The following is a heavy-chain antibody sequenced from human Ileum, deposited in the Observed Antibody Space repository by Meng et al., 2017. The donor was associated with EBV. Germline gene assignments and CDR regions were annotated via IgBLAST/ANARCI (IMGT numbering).Heavy chain of an antibody. V-gene: IGHV4-28*01. CDR3: ARNSESGSYIDY. Sequence: QGQRQGPGPGLVKPSDPLSLTCSVSGYSISTTNWWGWIRQPPGKGLEWIGHIYYSGTTYNNPSLKSRVTMSIDPSKNQFSLKLSSVTAVDTAVYYCARNSESGSYIDYWGLGTLVTVSS. J-gene: IGHJ4*02. D-gene: IGHD1-26*01. CDR2: IYYSGTT. CDR1: GYSISTTNW.